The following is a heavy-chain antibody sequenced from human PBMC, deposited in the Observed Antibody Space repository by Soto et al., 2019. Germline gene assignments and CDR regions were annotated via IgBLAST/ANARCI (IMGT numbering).Heavy chain of an antibody. CDR3: ARSRYCSGGSCYLFDY. V-gene: IGHV4-59*01. D-gene: IGHD2-15*01. CDR1: GGSISSYY. J-gene: IGHJ4*02. Sequence: SETLSLTCTVSGGSISSYYWSWIRQPPGKGLEWIGYIYYSGSTNYNPSLKSRVTISVDTSKNQFSLKLSSVTAADTAVYYCARSRYCSGGSCYLFDYWGQGTLVTVSS. CDR2: IYYSGST.